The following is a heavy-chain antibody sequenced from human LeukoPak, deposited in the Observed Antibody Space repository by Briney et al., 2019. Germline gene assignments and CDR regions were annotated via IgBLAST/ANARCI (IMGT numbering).Heavy chain of an antibody. D-gene: IGHD3-3*01. CDR2: IRNKANSYTT. Sequence: PGGSLTLSCAVSGFTFSDYYMDWVRQAPGKGLEWVGRIRNKANSYTTEYAASVKGGFTISRDDSKNSLYLQMNSLKAEDTAMYYCARGVMWSGYFYFDYWGQGTLVTVSS. J-gene: IGHJ4*02. CDR3: ARGVMWSGYFYFDY. CDR1: GFTFSDYY. V-gene: IGHV3-72*01.